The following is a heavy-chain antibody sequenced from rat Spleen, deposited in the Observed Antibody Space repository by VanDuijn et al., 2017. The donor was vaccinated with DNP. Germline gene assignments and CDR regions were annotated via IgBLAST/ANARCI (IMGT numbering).Heavy chain of an antibody. J-gene: IGHJ2*01. CDR3: STLNYYASLSGYFDH. CDR2: ISYDGSST. V-gene: IGHV5-22*01. CDR1: GFTFSNYD. Sequence: EVQLVESGGGLVQPGRSMKLSCAASGFTFSNYDMAWVRQAPKKGLEWVATISYDGSSTYYGDSVKGRFTISRDNAKSTLYLQMNSLRSEDMATYYCSTLNYYASLSGYFDHWGQGVMVTVSS. D-gene: IGHD1-12*01.